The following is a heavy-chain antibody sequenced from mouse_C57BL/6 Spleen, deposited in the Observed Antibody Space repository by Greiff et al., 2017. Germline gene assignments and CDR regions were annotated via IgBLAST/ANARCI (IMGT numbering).Heavy chain of an antibody. Sequence: VQLQQSGPELVKPGASVKISCKASGYTFTDYYMNWVKQSHGKSLEWIGDINPNNGGTSYNQKFKGKATLTVDKSSSTAYMELRSLTSEDSAVYYCARSTIYDGSHYFDYWGQGTTLTVSS. V-gene: IGHV1-26*01. CDR1: GYTFTDYY. D-gene: IGHD2-3*01. CDR3: ARSTIYDGSHYFDY. CDR2: INPNNGGT. J-gene: IGHJ2*01.